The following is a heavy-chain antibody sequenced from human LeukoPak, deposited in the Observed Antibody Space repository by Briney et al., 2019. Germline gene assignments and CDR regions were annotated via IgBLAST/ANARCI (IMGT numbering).Heavy chain of an antibody. CDR3: ARDHGVQLRLGVDGMDV. Sequence: GGSLRLSCAASGFTVSSNYMSWVRQAPGKGLEWVSVIRSDGTTDYADSVKGRFDVSRDNFKNTLYLQMNSLRAEDTAVYYCARDHGVQLRLGVDGMDVWGQGTAVTVSS. D-gene: IGHD1-1*01. CDR2: IRSDGTT. CDR1: GFTVSSNY. J-gene: IGHJ6*02. V-gene: IGHV3-66*01.